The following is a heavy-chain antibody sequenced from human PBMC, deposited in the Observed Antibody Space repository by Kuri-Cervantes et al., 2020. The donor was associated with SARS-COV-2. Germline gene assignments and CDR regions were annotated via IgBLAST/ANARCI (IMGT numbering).Heavy chain of an antibody. Sequence: SETLSLTCTVSGGSISSGDYYWSWIRQPPGKGLEWIGEINHSGSANYNPSLKSRVTISVDMSKNQFSLKLSSVTAADTGVYYCARVNWGFDYWGQGTLVTVSS. CDR3: ARVNWGFDY. CDR1: GGSISSGDYY. CDR2: INHSGSA. D-gene: IGHD7-27*01. V-gene: IGHV4-39*07. J-gene: IGHJ4*02.